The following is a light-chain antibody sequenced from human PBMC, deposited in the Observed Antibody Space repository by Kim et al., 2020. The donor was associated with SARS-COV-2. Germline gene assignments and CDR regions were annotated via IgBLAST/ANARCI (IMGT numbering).Light chain of an antibody. CDR3: QAWDRSTVV. Sequence: SYELTQPPSVSVSPGQTASITCSGDKLGDKYACWYQQKPGQSPVLVIYPDSKRPSGIPERFSGSNSGNTATLTISGTQAMDEADYYSQAWDRSTVVFGGG. CDR2: PDS. CDR1: KLGDKY. V-gene: IGLV3-1*01. J-gene: IGLJ2*01.